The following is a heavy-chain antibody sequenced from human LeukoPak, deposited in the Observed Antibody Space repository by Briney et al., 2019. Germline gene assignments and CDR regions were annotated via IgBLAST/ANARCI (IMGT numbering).Heavy chain of an antibody. CDR2: INPNSGVT. V-gene: IGHV1-2*02. CDR3: ARDVTYRDSSGYYPWGY. CDR1: GYTFTDDY. J-gene: IGHJ4*02. D-gene: IGHD3-22*01. Sequence: ASVKVSCKASGYTFTDDYILWVRQAPGQGLEWMGWINPNSGVTNYAQKFQGRVTMTRDTSISTAYMELSRLRSDDTAVYYCARDVTYRDSSGYYPWGYWGQGTLVTVSS.